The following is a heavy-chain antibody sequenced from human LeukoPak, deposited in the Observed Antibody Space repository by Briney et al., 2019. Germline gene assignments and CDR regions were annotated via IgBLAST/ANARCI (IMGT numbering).Heavy chain of an antibody. J-gene: IGHJ4*02. CDR1: GFTFSSYG. CDR3: AKDALLILAYCGGDCYSYFDY. D-gene: IGHD2-21*02. CDR2: ISGSGGST. V-gene: IGHV3-23*01. Sequence: GGSLRLSCAAYGFTFSSYGMSWVRQAPGKGLEWVSAISGSGGSTYYADSVKGRFTISRDNSKNTLYMQMNSLRAEDTAVYYCAKDALLILAYCGGDCYSYFDYWGQGTLVTVSS.